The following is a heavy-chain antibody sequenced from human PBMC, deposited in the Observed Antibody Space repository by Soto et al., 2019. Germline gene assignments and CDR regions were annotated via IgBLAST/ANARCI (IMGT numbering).Heavy chain of an antibody. CDR2: IIPIFGTA. CDR1: GGTFSSYA. Sequence: QVQLVQSGAEVKKPGSSVKVSCKASGGTFSSYAISWVRQAPGQGLEWMGGIIPIFGTANYAQKFQGRATITADESTSTAYMELSSLRSENTAVYYCARAPHRGPQAYYFDYWGQGTLVTVSS. J-gene: IGHJ4*02. V-gene: IGHV1-69*01. CDR3: ARAPHRGPQAYYFDY.